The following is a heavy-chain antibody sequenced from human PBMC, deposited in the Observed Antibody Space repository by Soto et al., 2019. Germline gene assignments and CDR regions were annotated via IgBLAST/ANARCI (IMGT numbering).Heavy chain of an antibody. Sequence: EVELVESGGGLVQPGGSLRLSCAASRFSFNNYDMNWVRQAPGKGLEWVSFINSGMTTKYYADSVKGRFTISRDSAKNLLYLQMNSLRAEDTAVYYCARQGPYGDLESWGQGTLVTVAS. CDR3: ARQGPYGDLES. J-gene: IGHJ4*02. CDR1: RFSFNNYD. D-gene: IGHD4-17*01. CDR2: INSGMTTK. V-gene: IGHV3-48*03.